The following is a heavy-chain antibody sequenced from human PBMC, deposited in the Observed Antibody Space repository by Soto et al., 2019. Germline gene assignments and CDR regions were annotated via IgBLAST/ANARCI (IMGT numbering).Heavy chain of an antibody. Sequence: EVRLVESGGGLVQPGGSLRLSCAVTGFTISSNYMNWVRQAPGKGLEWVSVMYAAGSTYYEDSVKGRFNISRDNSKNTLYLQMNSLRGEDTAVYYCARGSNSNNWKLFDYWGQGTLVTVSS. V-gene: IGHV3-66*01. J-gene: IGHJ4*02. CDR2: MYAAGST. D-gene: IGHD1-1*01. CDR3: ARGSNSNNWKLFDY. CDR1: GFTISSNY.